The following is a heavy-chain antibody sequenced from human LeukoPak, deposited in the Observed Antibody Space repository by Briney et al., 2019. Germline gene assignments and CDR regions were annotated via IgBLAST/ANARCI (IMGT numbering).Heavy chain of an antibody. V-gene: IGHV3-48*02. CDR2: ISSSSSTI. Sequence: GGSLRLSCAVSGFTFSSCSMNWVRQAPGKGLEWVSHISSSSSTIYYADSVKGRFTISRDNAKNSLYLQMNSLRDEDSAVYYCARDPHIAAAGTIFDYWGQGTLVTVSS. J-gene: IGHJ4*02. CDR1: GFTFSSCS. D-gene: IGHD6-13*01. CDR3: ARDPHIAAAGTIFDY.